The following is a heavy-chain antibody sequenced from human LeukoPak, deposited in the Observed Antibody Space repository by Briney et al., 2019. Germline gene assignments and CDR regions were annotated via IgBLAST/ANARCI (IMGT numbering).Heavy chain of an antibody. CDR1: GVSVSSGSYD. J-gene: IGHJ4*02. D-gene: IGHD3-16*01. CDR2: IYYSGST. CDR3: ARQHDYYDGKFDY. V-gene: IGHV4-39*01. Sequence: SETLSLTCAVSGVSVSSGSYDAGWIRQSPGKGLEWVGTIYYSGSTYYNPSLKSRMSISVDTSKNHFSLSLTSVTAADTAVYFCARQHDYYDGKFDYWGQGTLVTVSS.